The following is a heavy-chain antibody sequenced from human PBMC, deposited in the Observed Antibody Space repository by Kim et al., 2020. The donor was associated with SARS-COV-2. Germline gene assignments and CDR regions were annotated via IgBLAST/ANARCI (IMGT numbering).Heavy chain of an antibody. V-gene: IGHV7-4-1*02. J-gene: IGHJ5*02. Sequence: ASVKVSCRRSGYSFTNHAINWVRQAPGQGLEWMGWIDTSTGTPTYAQGFTGRFVFSLDTSVTTAYLQITSLKTEDTALYFCARDHCTNTSCFDPWGQGTL. CDR3: ARDHCTNTSCFDP. CDR2: IDTSTGTP. D-gene: IGHD2-8*01. CDR1: GYSFTNHA.